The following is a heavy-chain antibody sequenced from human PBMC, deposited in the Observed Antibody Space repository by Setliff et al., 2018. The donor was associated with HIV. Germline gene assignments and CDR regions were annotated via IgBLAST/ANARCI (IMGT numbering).Heavy chain of an antibody. Sequence: EASVKVSCKPSGHTFTNYDIHWMRRATGQGLEWMGWMNPNSGVSGYALKFHDRVTTTRDTSITTAYMEPSSLTSEDTAVYYCARDDNYVTGETRDFDYWGQGTLVTVSS. CDR2: MNPNSGVS. CDR3: ARDDNYVTGETRDFDY. V-gene: IGHV1-8*01. CDR1: GHTFTNYD. J-gene: IGHJ4*02. D-gene: IGHD2-8*02.